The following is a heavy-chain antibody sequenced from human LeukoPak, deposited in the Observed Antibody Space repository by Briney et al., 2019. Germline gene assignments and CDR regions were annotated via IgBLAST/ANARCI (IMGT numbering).Heavy chain of an antibody. V-gene: IGHV3-30*18. D-gene: IGHD3-3*01. CDR1: GFTFSSYG. Sequence: GGSLRLSCAASGFTFSSYGMHWVRQAPGKGLEWVAIISYDGSNQYYADSVKGRFTISRDNSKNTLYLQINSLRTEDTAVYYCAKDMGVFRFFEWLIDYWGRGTLVTVSS. CDR3: AKDMGVFRFFEWLIDY. J-gene: IGHJ2*01. CDR2: ISYDGSNQ.